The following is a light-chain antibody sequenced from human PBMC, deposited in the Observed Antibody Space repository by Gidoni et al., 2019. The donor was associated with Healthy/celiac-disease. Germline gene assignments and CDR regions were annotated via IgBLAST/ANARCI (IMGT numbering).Light chain of an antibody. CDR2: QDS. V-gene: IGLV3-1*01. J-gene: IGLJ1*01. CDR1: KVGDKY. CDR3: QAWDSSLLI. Sequence: SYELTQPPSVSVSPGQTASITCSGDKVGDKYACWFQQKPGQSPVLVIYQDSKRPAWIPARFSGSNSGNTATLTISGTQAMDEADYYCQAWDSSLLIFGTGTKVTVL.